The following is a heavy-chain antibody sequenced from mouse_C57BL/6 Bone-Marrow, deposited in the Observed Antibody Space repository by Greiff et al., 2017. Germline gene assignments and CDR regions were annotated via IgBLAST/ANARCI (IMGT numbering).Heavy chain of an antibody. CDR1: GYAFSSYW. J-gene: IGHJ2*01. D-gene: IGHD1-1*01. V-gene: IGHV1-80*01. Sequence: QVQLQQSGAELVKPGASVKISCKASGYAFSSYWMNWVKQRPGKGLEWIGQIYPGDGDTNYNGKFKGKATLTADNSSSKAYMQLSSLTSEDSAVYFCARLDYYGFDYWGQGTTLTVSS. CDR2: IYPGDGDT. CDR3: ARLDYYGFDY.